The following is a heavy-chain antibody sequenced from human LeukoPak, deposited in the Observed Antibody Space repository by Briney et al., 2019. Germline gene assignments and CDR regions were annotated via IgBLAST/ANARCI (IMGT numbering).Heavy chain of an antibody. CDR1: GGSVSSDSYY. CDR2: IYYSGST. J-gene: IGHJ2*01. CDR3: ARAVVVGGTMWYFDL. D-gene: IGHD2-15*01. V-gene: IGHV4-61*01. Sequence: PSETLSLTCTVSGGSVSSDSYYWTWIRQPPRKGLEWIGYIYYSGSTSYNPSLKRRVTISVDTSKNQFSLKLNSVTAADTAVYYCARAVVVGGTMWYFDLWGRGTLVTVSS.